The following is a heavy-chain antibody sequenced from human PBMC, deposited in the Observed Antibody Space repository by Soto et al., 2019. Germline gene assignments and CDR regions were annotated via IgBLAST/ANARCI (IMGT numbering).Heavy chain of an antibody. J-gene: IGHJ4*02. CDR1: GFTFSSYS. Sequence: EAQLVESGGGLVQPGGSLRLSCAASGFTFSSYSMNWVRQAPGKGLEWVSYISSSSSTIYYADSVKGRFTISRDNAKNSLYLQMNSLRAEDTAVYYCARGAVLLWFGELLEPLDYWGQGTLVTVSS. CDR2: ISSSSSTI. V-gene: IGHV3-48*01. CDR3: ARGAVLLWFGELLEPLDY. D-gene: IGHD3-10*01.